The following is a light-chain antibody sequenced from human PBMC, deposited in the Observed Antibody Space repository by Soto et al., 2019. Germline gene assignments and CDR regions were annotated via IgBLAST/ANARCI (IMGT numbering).Light chain of an antibody. J-gene: IGKJ2*01. Sequence: DIQMTQSPSSLSASVGDRVTITCRASQSIASYLNWYQQKPGKAPKLLIYAASSLQSGVPSGFSGSGSGTDFTLTISSLQPEHVANYFCQQSYSTPRTFGQGTKLDIK. CDR3: QQSYSTPRT. CDR2: AAS. V-gene: IGKV1-39*01. CDR1: QSIASY.